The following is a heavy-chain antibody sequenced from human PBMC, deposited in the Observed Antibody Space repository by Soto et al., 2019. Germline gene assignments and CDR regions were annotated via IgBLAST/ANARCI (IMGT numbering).Heavy chain of an antibody. J-gene: IGHJ4*02. D-gene: IGHD6-19*01. CDR3: AGGSGWISDS. CDR1: GFTFSPYW. Sequence: EVQLVESGGGLVQPGGSLRLSCAASGFTFSPYWMSWVRQAPGKGLEWVAIIKDDGGDEHYLEAVRGRFTISRDNAMKSLYLAMNSLRVEDTAMYYCAGGSGWISDSWGQGTLVTVSS. CDR2: IKDDGGDE. V-gene: IGHV3-7*05.